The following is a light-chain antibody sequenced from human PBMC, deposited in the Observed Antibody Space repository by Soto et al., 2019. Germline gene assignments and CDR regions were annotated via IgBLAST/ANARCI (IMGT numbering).Light chain of an antibody. J-gene: IGKJ1*01. Sequence: EIVLTQSPGTLSVSPGERATLSCRANQTISSDYLAWYQQKPGQAPSLLIYGTSSRATGIPDRFSGSGSGTDFTLTISRLEPEDSAIYYCQQYVGWTFGQGTKVEIK. CDR2: GTS. CDR1: QTISSDY. V-gene: IGKV3-20*01. CDR3: QQYVGWT.